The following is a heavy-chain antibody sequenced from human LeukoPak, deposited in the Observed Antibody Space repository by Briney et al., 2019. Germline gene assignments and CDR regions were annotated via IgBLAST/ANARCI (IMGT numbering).Heavy chain of an antibody. Sequence: GGSLRLSCAASGFTVSSNYMSWVRQAPGKGLEWVSVIYSGGSTYYADSVKGRFTISRDNSKNTLYLQMNSLRAEDTAVYYCATGSPSGYDQVFDYWGQGTLVTASS. J-gene: IGHJ4*02. CDR1: GFTVSSNY. CDR2: IYSGGST. CDR3: ATGSPSGYDQVFDY. D-gene: IGHD5-12*01. V-gene: IGHV3-66*01.